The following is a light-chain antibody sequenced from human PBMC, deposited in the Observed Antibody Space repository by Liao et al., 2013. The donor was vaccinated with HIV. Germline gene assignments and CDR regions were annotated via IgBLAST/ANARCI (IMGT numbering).Light chain of an antibody. J-gene: IGLJ1*01. V-gene: IGLV3-1*01. CDR1: NLGDKY. CDR2: QDN. Sequence: SYELTQPPSVSVSPGQTASITCSGDNLGDKYACWYQQKPGQSPVLVMYQDNKRPSGIPERFSGSNSGNTATLTISGTQAMDEADYYCQAWDSSTANVFGTGTKVTVL. CDR3: QAWDSSTANV.